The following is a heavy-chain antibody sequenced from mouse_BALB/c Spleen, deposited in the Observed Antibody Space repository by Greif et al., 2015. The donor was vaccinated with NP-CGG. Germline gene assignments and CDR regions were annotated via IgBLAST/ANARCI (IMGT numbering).Heavy chain of an antibody. D-gene: IGHD3-2*01. J-gene: IGHJ3*01. Sequence: QVRLQQSGAELVRPGSSVKISCKASGYAFSSYWMNWVKQRPGQGLEWIGQIYPGDGDTNYNGKFKGKATLTADKSSSTAYMQLSSLTSEDSAVYFCARGEDSSGYTAWFAYWGQGTLVTVSA. CDR1: GYAFSSYW. V-gene: IGHV1-80*01. CDR2: IYPGDGDT. CDR3: ARGEDSSGYTAWFAY.